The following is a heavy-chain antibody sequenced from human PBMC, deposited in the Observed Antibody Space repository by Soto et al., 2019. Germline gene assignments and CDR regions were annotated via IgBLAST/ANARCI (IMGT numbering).Heavy chain of an antibody. J-gene: IGHJ3*02. V-gene: IGHV3-66*01. Sequence: PGGSLRLSCAASGFTVSSNYMSWVRQAPGKGLEWVSVIYSGGSTYYADSVKGRFTISRDNSKNTLYLQMNSLRAEDTAVYYCARGERKAVVVVADAFDIWSQGTMVTVSS. CDR2: IYSGGST. CDR3: ARGERKAVVVVADAFDI. D-gene: IGHD2-15*01. CDR1: GFTVSSNY.